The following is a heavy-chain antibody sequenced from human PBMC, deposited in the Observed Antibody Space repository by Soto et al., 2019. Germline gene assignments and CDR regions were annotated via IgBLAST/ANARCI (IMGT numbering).Heavy chain of an antibody. J-gene: IGHJ5*02. CDR3: AKKDPWFDP. Sequence: SLRLSCAASEFTFGTFVICWGRQAPGTGLKWVSAITFNGVTTYYKDSVKVRFGISRDNSKATQYLQMNSLRAEDTAVYYCAKKDPWFDPWGQRTLVTVSS. CDR2: ITFNGVTT. V-gene: IGHV3-23*01. CDR1: EFTFGTFV.